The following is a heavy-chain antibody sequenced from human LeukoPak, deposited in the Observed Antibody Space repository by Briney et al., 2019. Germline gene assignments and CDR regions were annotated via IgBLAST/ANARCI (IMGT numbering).Heavy chain of an antibody. D-gene: IGHD2-21*01. CDR3: AKAPVTSCRGAYCYPFDS. V-gene: IGHV3-30*18. Sequence: GRSLRLSCAASGFTFSSYGMHWVRQAPGKGLEWVAVISYDGSNKYYADSVRGRFTISRGNSKNTLYLQMNSLRAEDAAVYFCAKAPVTSCRGAYCYPFDSWGQGTLVTVSS. CDR1: GFTFSSYG. CDR2: ISYDGSNK. J-gene: IGHJ4*02.